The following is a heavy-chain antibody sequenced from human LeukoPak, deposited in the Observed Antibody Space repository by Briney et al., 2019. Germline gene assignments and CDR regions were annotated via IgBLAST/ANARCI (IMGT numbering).Heavy chain of an antibody. CDR3: ATGIAALGNYYYMDV. Sequence: GGSLRLSCAASGFTFSSYGMHWVRQAPGKGLEWVAVIWYDGSNKYYADSVKGRFTISRDNSKNTLYLQMNSLRAEDTAVYYCATGIAALGNYYYMDVWGKGTTVTVSS. D-gene: IGHD6-6*01. CDR1: GFTFSSYG. J-gene: IGHJ6*03. V-gene: IGHV3-33*01. CDR2: IWYDGSNK.